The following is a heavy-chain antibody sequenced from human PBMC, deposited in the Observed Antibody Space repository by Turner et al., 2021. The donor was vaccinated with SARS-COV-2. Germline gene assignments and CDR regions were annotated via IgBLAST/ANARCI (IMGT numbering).Heavy chain of an antibody. V-gene: IGHV3-21*01. D-gene: IGHD3-22*01. CDR2: ISSSSSYI. Sequence: EVQLVESGGGLVKHGGSLRLSCAASGFAFSSYTMYWVRQAPGKGLEWVSSISSSSSYIYYADAVKGRFTISRDNAKNSQYLQMNSLRAEDTAVYYCARGTYYYDSSVYSGTNWFDPWGQGTLVTVSS. J-gene: IGHJ5*02. CDR1: GFAFSSYT. CDR3: ARGTYYYDSSVYSGTNWFDP.